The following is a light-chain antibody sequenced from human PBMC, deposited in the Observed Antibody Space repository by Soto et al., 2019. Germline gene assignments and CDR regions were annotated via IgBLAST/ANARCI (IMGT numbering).Light chain of an antibody. CDR2: GAS. J-gene: IGKJ4*01. Sequence: EIVMTQSPATLSVSPGERATLSCRASQNVGTKLAWYQQKPGQAPRLLIYGASTRATGIPARFSGSGSGTEFTLTISSLQSEDFAVYYCLQYDTWPPLTFGGGTKVEIK. V-gene: IGKV3-15*01. CDR1: QNVGTK. CDR3: LQYDTWPPLT.